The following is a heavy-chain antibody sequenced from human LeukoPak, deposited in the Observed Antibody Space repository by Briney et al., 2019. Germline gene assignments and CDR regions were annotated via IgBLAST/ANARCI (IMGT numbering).Heavy chain of an antibody. V-gene: IGHV3-30-3*01. CDR1: GFTFSSYA. CDR2: ISYDGSNK. D-gene: IGHD6-19*01. J-gene: IGHJ4*02. Sequence: PGGSLRLSCAASGFTFSSYAMHWVRQAPGKGLGWVAVISYDGSNKYYPDSVKGRFTISRDNSKNTLYLQMNSLRPEDAAVYYCARAPGTWLDYHFDYWGQGTQVTVSS. CDR3: ARAPGTWLDYHFDY.